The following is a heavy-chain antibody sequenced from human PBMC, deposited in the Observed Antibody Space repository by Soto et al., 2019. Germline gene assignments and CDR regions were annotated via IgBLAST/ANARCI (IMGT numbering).Heavy chain of an antibody. D-gene: IGHD2-15*01. CDR2: ISGSGVTT. Sequence: GGSLRLSCAASGFTFSSYAMSWVRQTPGKGLEWVSGISGSGVTTYYADSVKGRFTISRDNSKNTLFLRMTSLRAEDTAVYFCAKEVAYYFDYWGQGTLVTVSS. V-gene: IGHV3-23*01. CDR1: GFTFSSYA. J-gene: IGHJ4*02. CDR3: AKEVAYYFDY.